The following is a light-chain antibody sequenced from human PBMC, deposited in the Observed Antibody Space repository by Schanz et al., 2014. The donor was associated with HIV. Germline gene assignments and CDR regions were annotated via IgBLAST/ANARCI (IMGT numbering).Light chain of an antibody. CDR2: GAS. J-gene: IGKJ4*01. CDR1: QSVSSY. V-gene: IGKV3-20*01. Sequence: EIVLTQSPATLSLSPGERATLSCRASQSVSSYLAWYQQKPGQAPRLLIYGASSRATGIPDRFSGSGFGTDFTLTISSLEPEDFAVYYCQYFGNSGGTFGGGTKVEIK. CDR3: QYFGNSGGT.